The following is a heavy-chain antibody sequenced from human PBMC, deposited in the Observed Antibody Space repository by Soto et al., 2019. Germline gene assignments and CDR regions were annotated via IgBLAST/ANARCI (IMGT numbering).Heavy chain of an antibody. J-gene: IGHJ6*02. V-gene: IGHV1-69*13. D-gene: IGHD3-22*01. Sequence: AVKVSCKASGGTFSSYAISWARQAPGQEVEWMGGIIPIFGTANYAQKFQGRVTITADESTSTAYMELSSLRSEDTAVYYCARGRYYDSSGPPGGMDVWGQGTTVTVSS. CDR1: GGTFSSYA. CDR3: ARGRYYDSSGPPGGMDV. CDR2: IIPIFGTA.